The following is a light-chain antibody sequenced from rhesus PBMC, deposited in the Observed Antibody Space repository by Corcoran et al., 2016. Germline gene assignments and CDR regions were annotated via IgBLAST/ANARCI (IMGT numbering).Light chain of an antibody. J-gene: IGKJ4*01. CDR2: GSF. V-gene: IGKV3-42*03. CDR1: QIVNNN. CDR3: QQYSNWPLT. Sequence: EIVMTQSPATLSLSPGERATLSCWASQIVNNNLAWYQQKPGQAPTLLIDGSFSRAPGNPNRFSGSGFGTDFTLTISSLEPEAFAFYDWQQYSNWPLTFGGGTKVEIK.